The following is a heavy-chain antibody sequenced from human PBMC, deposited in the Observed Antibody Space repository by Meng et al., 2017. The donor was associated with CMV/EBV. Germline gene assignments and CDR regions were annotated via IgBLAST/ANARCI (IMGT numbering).Heavy chain of an antibody. V-gene: IGHV1-24*01. CDR3: ATRTQLVAEGYFDY. J-gene: IGHJ4*02. D-gene: IGHD6-6*01. CDR2: FDPEDGET. Sequence: QVQLVPSGAAVKQPXXSVEVXCKVSGYTLTELSMHWVRQAPGKGLEWMGGFDPEDGETIYAQKFQGRVTMTEDTSTDTAYMELSSLRSEDTAVYYCATRTQLVAEGYFDYWGQGTLVTVSS. CDR1: GYTLTELS.